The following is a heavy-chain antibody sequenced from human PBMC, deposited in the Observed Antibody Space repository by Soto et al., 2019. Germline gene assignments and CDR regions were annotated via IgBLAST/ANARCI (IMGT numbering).Heavy chain of an antibody. Sequence: ESLSLTCTVSGGSISSYYWSWIRQPPGKGLEWIGYIYYSGSTNYNPSLKSRVTISVDTSKNQFSLKLSSVTAADTAVYYCARVYYDSSGYYHIDYWGQGTLVTVSS. CDR1: GGSISSYY. CDR3: ARVYYDSSGYYHIDY. V-gene: IGHV4-59*01. CDR2: IYYSGST. D-gene: IGHD3-22*01. J-gene: IGHJ4*02.